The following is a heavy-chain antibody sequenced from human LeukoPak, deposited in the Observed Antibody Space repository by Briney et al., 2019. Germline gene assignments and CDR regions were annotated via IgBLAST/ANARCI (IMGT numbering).Heavy chain of an antibody. CDR3: AKDQYGGNPQYYFDY. Sequence: PGGSLRLSCAASGFTFSSYAMSWVRQAPGKGLDWVSAISGSGGNTHYADSVKGRFTISRDNSKNTLYLQMNSLRAEDTAVYYCAKDQYGGNPQYYFDYWGQGTLVTVSS. V-gene: IGHV3-23*01. J-gene: IGHJ4*02. CDR2: ISGSGGNT. D-gene: IGHD4-23*01. CDR1: GFTFSSYA.